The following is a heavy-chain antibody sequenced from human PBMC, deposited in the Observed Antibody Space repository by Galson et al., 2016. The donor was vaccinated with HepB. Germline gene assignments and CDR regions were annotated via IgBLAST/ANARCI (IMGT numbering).Heavy chain of an antibody. V-gene: IGHV3-66*04. CDR2: IYAGGNT. CDR3: TRHLVPVVIRTYGLDV. D-gene: IGHD2-2*02. CDR1: GFTVSYNY. Sequence: SLRLSCAASGFTVSYNYMSWVRQAPGKGLECVSVIYAGGNTSYAASVKGRFTISRENSKNTVYLQMNSLRAEDTTVYYCTRHLVPVVIRTYGLDVWGQGTTFTVSS. J-gene: IGHJ6*02.